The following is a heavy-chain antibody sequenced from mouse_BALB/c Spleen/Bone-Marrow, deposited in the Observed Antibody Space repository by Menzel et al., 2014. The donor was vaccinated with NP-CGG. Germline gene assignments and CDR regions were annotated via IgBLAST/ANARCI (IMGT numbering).Heavy chain of an antibody. V-gene: IGHV5-12-2*01. J-gene: IGHJ4*01. Sequence: VMLVESGGGLAQPGGSLKLSCAASGFTFSYYTMSWVRQTPEKRLEWVAYISNGGSTTYHPDTVKGRFTISRDNAKNTLYLQMSSLKSEDTAMYYCARDAYDVGGALDYWGQGTSVTVSS. CDR1: GFTFSYYT. CDR3: ARDAYDVGGALDY. D-gene: IGHD2-2*01. CDR2: ISNGGSTT.